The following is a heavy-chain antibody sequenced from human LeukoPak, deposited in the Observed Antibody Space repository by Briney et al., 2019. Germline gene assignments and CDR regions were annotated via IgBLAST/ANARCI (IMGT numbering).Heavy chain of an antibody. D-gene: IGHD3-16*01. CDR2: IYSDGGT. CDR1: GFTVSAKY. CDR3: ARDGGFGGPGGDNWFDS. V-gene: IGHV3-66*02. J-gene: IGHJ5*01. Sequence: GGSLRLSCAASGFTVSAKYMSWVRQGPGQGLDWISSIYSDGGTNYADSVKGRFTISRDNSKNTLYLQMNSLRPEDTAVYYCARDGGFGGPGGDNWFDSWGQGALVTVSS.